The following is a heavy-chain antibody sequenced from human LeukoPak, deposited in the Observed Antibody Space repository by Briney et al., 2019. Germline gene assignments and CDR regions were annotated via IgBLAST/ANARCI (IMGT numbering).Heavy chain of an antibody. Sequence: GGSLRLSCAASGFTFSSYDMHWVRQVTGKGQEWVSGIDTAGDTYYPGSVKGRFTISRENAKNSLYLQMNSLGAGDTAVYYCARAHCSSPNCYALYYYYGMDVWGQGTTVTVSS. J-gene: IGHJ6*02. CDR2: IDTAGDT. CDR1: GFTFSSYD. D-gene: IGHD2-2*01. V-gene: IGHV3-13*01. CDR3: ARAHCSSPNCYALYYYYGMDV.